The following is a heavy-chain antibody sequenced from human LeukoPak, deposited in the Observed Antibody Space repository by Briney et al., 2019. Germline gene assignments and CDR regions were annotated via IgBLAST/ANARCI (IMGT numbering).Heavy chain of an antibody. CDR2: LSADNRNT. Sequence: ASVKVSCKASGYTFTSYGISWVRQAPGQGLEWMGWLSADNRNTNYAQKLQGRVTMTTDTSTSTAYMELRSVRYDDTAVYYCARDTLHSSSWYNDYFDYWGQGTLVTVSS. D-gene: IGHD6-13*01. J-gene: IGHJ4*02. V-gene: IGHV1-18*01. CDR3: ARDTLHSSSWYNDYFDY. CDR1: GYTFTSYG.